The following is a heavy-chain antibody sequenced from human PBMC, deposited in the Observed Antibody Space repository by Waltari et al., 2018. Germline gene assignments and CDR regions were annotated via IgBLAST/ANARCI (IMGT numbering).Heavy chain of an antibody. CDR3: AGQSFRADFDY. Sequence: QLQLQESGPGLVKPSETLSLTCTVSGGSISSSSYYWGWIRQPPGKGLEWIGSIYYSGRTYYNPSLKSRVTISVDTSKNQFSLKLSSVTAADTAVYYCAGQSFRADFDYWGQGTLVTVSS. D-gene: IGHD1-26*01. CDR1: GGSISSSSYY. J-gene: IGHJ4*02. V-gene: IGHV4-39*01. CDR2: IYYSGRT.